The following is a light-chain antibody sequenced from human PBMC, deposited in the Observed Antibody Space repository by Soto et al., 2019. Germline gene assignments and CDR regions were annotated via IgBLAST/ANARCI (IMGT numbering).Light chain of an antibody. CDR2: SNN. J-gene: IGLJ3*02. CDR1: SSNIGSNT. V-gene: IGLV1-44*01. CDR3: AAWDDSLNGRV. Sequence: QSALTQPPSASGTPGQRVTISCSGSSSNIGSNTVNWYQQLPGTAPKLLIYSNNQRPSGVPDRFSGSTSGTSASLAISGLQSEDEADYYCAAWDDSLNGRVFGGGTKLTVL.